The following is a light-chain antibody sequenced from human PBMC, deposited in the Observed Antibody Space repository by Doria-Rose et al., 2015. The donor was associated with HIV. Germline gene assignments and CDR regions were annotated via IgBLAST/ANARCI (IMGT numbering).Light chain of an antibody. CDR2: GNT. CDR1: SSNIGAGFD. V-gene: IGLV1-40*01. J-gene: IGLJ1*01. CDR3: QSYDSRLSVYV. Sequence: QPGLTQPPSVSGAPGQRVAISCTGSSSNIGAGFDVNWYQQFPGTAPIPLIHGNTNRPSGVPDRFSGSKSGTSASLAISGLRAEDEADYYCQSYDSRLSVYVFGTGTKVTVL.